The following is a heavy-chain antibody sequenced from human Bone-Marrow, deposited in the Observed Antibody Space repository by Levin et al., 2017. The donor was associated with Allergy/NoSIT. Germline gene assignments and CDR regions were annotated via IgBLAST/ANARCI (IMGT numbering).Heavy chain of an antibody. Sequence: GGSLRLSCVGSGFSFRDYGASWVRQVPGKGLEWVSGLDWNGGRSGYGDSVRGRFIISRDNDKNSLYLQMNSLRVEDTALYYCARESVYGGDGFDYWGQGILVTVSS. V-gene: IGHV3-20*04. J-gene: IGHJ4*02. CDR1: GFSFRDYG. CDR3: ARESVYGGDGFDY. CDR2: LDWNGGRS. D-gene: IGHD4/OR15-4a*01.